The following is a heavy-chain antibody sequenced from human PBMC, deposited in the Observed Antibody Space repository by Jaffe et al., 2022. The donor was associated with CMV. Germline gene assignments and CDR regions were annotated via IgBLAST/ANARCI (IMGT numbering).Heavy chain of an antibody. D-gene: IGHD5-18*01. J-gene: IGHJ6*03. Sequence: EVQLVESGGGLVQPGRSLRLSCTASGFTFGDYAMSWVRQAPGKGLEWVGFIRSKAYGGTTEYAASVKGRFTISRDDSKSIAYLQMNSLKTEDTAVYYCTRDRRGYSYAWFYYYYMDVWGKGTTVTVSS. V-gene: IGHV3-49*04. CDR3: TRDRRGYSYAWFYYYYMDV. CDR2: IRSKAYGGTT. CDR1: GFTFGDYA.